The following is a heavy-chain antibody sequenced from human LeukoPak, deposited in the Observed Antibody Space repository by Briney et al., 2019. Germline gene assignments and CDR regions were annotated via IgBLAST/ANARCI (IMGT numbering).Heavy chain of an antibody. CDR1: GFTFSSYA. CDR3: AKGTSSGWDLDAFDI. J-gene: IGHJ3*02. D-gene: IGHD6-19*01. Sequence: GGSMRLSCAASGFTFSSYAMSWVRQAPGKGLEWVSAISGSGGSTYYADSVKGRFTISRDNSKNTLYLQMNSLRAEDTAVYYCAKGTSSGWDLDAFDIWGQGTMVTVSS. V-gene: IGHV3-23*01. CDR2: ISGSGGST.